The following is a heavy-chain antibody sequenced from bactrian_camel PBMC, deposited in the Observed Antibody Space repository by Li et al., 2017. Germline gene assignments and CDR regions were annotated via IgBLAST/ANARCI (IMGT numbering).Heavy chain of an antibody. CDR3: VGCNWHH. V-gene: IGHV3S6*01. CDR1: EYTYSSYC. J-gene: IGHJ4*01. CDR2: IYSDGSQT. Sequence: VQLVESGGGTVQTGGSLRLSCAASEYTYSSYCMSWFRQAPGKGLERVASIYSDGSQTFVVEDLEDRFTVSRDKGKNTAFLQMNRMVPEDRAVYYCVGCNWHHWGQGTQVTVS. D-gene: IGHD7*01.